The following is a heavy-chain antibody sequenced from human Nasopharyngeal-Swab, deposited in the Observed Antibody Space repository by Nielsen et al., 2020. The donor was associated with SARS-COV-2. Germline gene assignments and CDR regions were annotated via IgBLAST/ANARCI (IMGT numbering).Heavy chain of an antibody. Sequence: GSLRLSCTVSGGSISYYYWTWIRQPPGKGLEWIGYIYYSGSIHYNPSLKSRVTISLDTSKNQFSLRLSSLTAADTAVFYCARGAEYSYGYYAFDIWGPGTMVTVSS. CDR1: GGSISYYY. CDR3: ARGAEYSYGYYAFDI. J-gene: IGHJ3*02. CDR2: IYYSGSI. D-gene: IGHD5-18*01. V-gene: IGHV4-59*13.